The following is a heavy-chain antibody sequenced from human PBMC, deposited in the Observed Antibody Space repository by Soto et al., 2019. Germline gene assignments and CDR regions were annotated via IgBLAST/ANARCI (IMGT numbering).Heavy chain of an antibody. CDR1: GGTFSSYA. CDR3: ARDNPPLWFGGVGNSVYFDY. V-gene: IGHV1-69*13. D-gene: IGHD3-10*01. Sequence: ASVKVSCKASGGTFSSYAISWVRQAPGQGLEWMGGIIPIFGTANYAQKFQGRVTITADESTSTAYMELSSLRSEDTAVYYCARDNPPLWFGGVGNSVYFDYWGQGTLVTVSS. J-gene: IGHJ4*02. CDR2: IIPIFGTA.